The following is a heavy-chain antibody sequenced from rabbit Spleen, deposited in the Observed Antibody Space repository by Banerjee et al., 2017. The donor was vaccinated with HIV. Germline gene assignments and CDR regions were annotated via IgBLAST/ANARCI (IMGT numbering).Heavy chain of an antibody. CDR2: IYAGSSSNI. CDR1: GFSFSSGYD. Sequence: QSLEESGGDLVKPGASLTLTCTASGFSFSSGYDMCWVRQAPGKGLEWIACIYAGSSSNIYSATWAKGRFTISKTSSTTVTLQMTSLTAADTATYFCARDTGTSFSTYGMDLWGPGTLVTVS. D-gene: IGHD8-1*01. V-gene: IGHV1S40*01. J-gene: IGHJ6*01. CDR3: ARDTGTSFSTYGMDL.